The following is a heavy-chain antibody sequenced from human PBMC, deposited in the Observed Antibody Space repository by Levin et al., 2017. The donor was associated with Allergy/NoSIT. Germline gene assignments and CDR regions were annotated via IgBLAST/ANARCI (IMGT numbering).Heavy chain of an antibody. V-gene: IGHV3-33*01. D-gene: IGHD6-13*01. CDR2: IWYDGSNK. CDR1: GFTFSSYG. Sequence: GESLKISCAASGFTFSSYGMHWVRQAPGKGLEWVAVIWYDGSNKYYADSVKGRFTISRDNSKNTLYLQMNSLRAEDTAVYYCARAADGYSSSRADYWGQGTLVTVSS. CDR3: ARAADGYSSSRADY. J-gene: IGHJ4*02.